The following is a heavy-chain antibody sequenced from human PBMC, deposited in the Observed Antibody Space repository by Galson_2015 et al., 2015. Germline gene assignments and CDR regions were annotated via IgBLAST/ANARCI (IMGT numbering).Heavy chain of an antibody. Sequence: SLRLSCAASGFTFSSYWMSWVRQAPGKGLEWVANIKQDGSEKYYVDSVKGRFTISRDNAKNSLYLQMNSLRAEATAVYYCARDDYDRYYYYGMDVWGQGTTAPVS. CDR3: ARDDYDRYYYYGMDV. D-gene: IGHD3-22*01. J-gene: IGHJ6*02. CDR1: GFTFSSYW. V-gene: IGHV3-7*01. CDR2: IKQDGSEK.